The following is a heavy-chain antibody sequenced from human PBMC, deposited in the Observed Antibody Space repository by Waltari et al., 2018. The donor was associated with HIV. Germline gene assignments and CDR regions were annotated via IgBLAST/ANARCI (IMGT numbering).Heavy chain of an antibody. Sequence: EVQLVEAGGDCVQRGRSLIRSCAASGFTFDAYAMHCVRQAPGKDREWVSGINWNSDNIGYADSVKGRFTISRDHAKNSLYLQMNSLRPEDTALYYCAKAYDSSGFQYYFDYWGQGTLVTVSS. CDR2: INWNSDNI. CDR1: GFTFDAYA. D-gene: IGHD3-22*01. V-gene: IGHV3-9*01. J-gene: IGHJ4*02. CDR3: AKAYDSSGFQYYFDY.